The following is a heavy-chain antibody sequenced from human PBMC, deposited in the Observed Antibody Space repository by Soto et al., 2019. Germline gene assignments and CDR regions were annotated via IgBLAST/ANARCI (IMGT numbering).Heavy chain of an antibody. CDR3: ARMNYYDSSGPGWFDP. CDR2: ISSTSTTI. CDR1: GITFGSRA. V-gene: IGHV3-48*02. D-gene: IGHD3-22*01. J-gene: IGHJ5*02. Sequence: EVQLLESGGDLVQPGGSLRLSCVASGITFGSRAMSWVRQAPGEGLEWVSYISSTSTTIYYADSVKGRFTISRDNAKNSLYLQMNSLRDEDTAVYYCARMNYYDSSGPGWFDPWGQGTLVTVSS.